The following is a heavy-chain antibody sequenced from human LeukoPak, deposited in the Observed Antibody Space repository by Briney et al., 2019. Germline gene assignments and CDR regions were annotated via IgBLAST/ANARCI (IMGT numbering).Heavy chain of an antibody. CDR2: IVPILGTA. V-gene: IGHV1-69*13. D-gene: IGHD1-26*01. Sequence: SVKVSCKAPGGSFGRYAISWVRQAPGQGLEWMGGIVPILGTANYAQKFQGRVTITADESTSTAYMELSSLRSEDTAVYYCARAVDSGSYYGWFDPWGQGTLVTVSS. CDR3: ARAVDSGSYYGWFDP. CDR1: GGSFGRYA. J-gene: IGHJ5*02.